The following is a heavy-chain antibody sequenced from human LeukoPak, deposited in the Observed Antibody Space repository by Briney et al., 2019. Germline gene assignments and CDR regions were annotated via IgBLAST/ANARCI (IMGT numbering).Heavy chain of an antibody. CDR1: GGTFISYT. CDR3: AYYYDSSGYYSQFDY. CDR2: IIPILGIA. D-gene: IGHD3-22*01. J-gene: IGHJ4*02. Sequence: GASVKVSCKASGGTFISYTISWVRQAPGQGLEWMGRIIPILGIANYAQKFQGRVTITADKSTSTAYMELSSLRSEDTAAYYCAYYYDSSGYYSQFDYWGQGTLVTVSS. V-gene: IGHV1-69*02.